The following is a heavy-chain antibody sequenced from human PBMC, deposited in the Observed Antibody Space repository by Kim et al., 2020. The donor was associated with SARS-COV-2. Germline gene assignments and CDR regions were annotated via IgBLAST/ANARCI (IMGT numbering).Heavy chain of an antibody. V-gene: IGHV4-39*01. J-gene: IGHJ6*02. CDR2: IYYSGST. D-gene: IGHD6-13*01. CDR3: WGAAAGDYNYNGMDV. Sequence: SETLSLTCTVSGGPISSSSYYWGWIRQPPGKGLERIGSIYYSGSTYYNTSLKSRVTIPVDTSKNQFSLKLSSVTAADTAEYYCWGAAAGDYNYNGMDVRSQGTTVTVSS. CDR1: GGPISSSSYY.